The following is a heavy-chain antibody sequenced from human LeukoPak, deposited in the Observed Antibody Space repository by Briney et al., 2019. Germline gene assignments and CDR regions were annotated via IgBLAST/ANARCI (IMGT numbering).Heavy chain of an antibody. J-gene: IGHJ4*02. D-gene: IGHD3-3*01. CDR2: IKEDGSEK. Sequence: GGSLRLSCAASGFIFSDYALHWVRQAPGKGLEWVANIKEDGSEKYYVDSVKGRFTISRDNAKNSLYLQMNSLRVEDTALYYCARDESGPAYWGQGTLVTVSS. V-gene: IGHV3-7*01. CDR3: ARDESGPAY. CDR1: GFIFSDYA.